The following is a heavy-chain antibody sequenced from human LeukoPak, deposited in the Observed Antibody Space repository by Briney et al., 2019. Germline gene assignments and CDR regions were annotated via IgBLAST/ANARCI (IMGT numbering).Heavy chain of an antibody. J-gene: IGHJ6*03. CDR3: AKGLKTAVGPYMGYHYYMDV. CDR1: GFTFSKFA. CDR2: INDRGTGT. Sequence: GGSLRLSCAASGFTFSKFALSWVRQAPGKGLEWVSTINDRGTGTYYADSVKGRFTISRDNSKNTLSLQMNSLRAEDTAVYYCAKGLKTAVGPYMGYHYYMDVWGKGTTVTVSS. D-gene: IGHD5-18*01. V-gene: IGHV3-23*01.